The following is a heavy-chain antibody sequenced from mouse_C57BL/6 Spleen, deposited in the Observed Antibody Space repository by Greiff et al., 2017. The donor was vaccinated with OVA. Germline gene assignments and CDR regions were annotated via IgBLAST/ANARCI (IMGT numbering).Heavy chain of an antibody. V-gene: IGHV5-17*01. J-gene: IGHJ4*01. D-gene: IGHD2-5*01. CDR1: GFTFSDYG. Sequence: EVQRVESGGGLVKPGGSLKLSCAASGFTFSDYGMHWVRQTPEKGLEWVAYISSGSSTIYYADTVKGRFTISRDNAKNTLFLQMTSLRSDDTAMYYCASGSNSFRGYAMGYWGQGTSVTVSS. CDR2: ISSGSSTI. CDR3: ASGSNSFRGYAMGY.